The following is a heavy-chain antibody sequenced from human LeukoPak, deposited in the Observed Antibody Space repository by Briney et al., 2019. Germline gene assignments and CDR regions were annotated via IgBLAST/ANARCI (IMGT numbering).Heavy chain of an antibody. CDR1: GYPFTSYG. Sequence: ASVKVSCKASGYPFTSYGLTWVRQTPGQGLQWMGWIAAYNGATNYAQIFQGRISMTTDTSTNTGYMELRSLTPDDTAVYYCAREDSNSENFWGQRTLVTLSS. V-gene: IGHV1-18*01. D-gene: IGHD2/OR15-2a*01. CDR2: IAAYNGAT. CDR3: AREDSNSENF. J-gene: IGHJ4*02.